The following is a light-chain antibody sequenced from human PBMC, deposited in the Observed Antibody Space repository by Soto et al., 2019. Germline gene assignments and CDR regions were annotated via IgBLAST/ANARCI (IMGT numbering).Light chain of an antibody. CDR3: QQRYNWQYT. V-gene: IGKV3-11*01. CDR1: QSISTY. Sequence: EIVLTQSPATLSVSPGERATLSCRASQSISTYLAWYQQKPGQAPRLLIYDASNRATGIPARFSGSGSGTDFTLTISSLEPEDFAVYYCQQRYNWQYTFGQGTTLEIK. J-gene: IGKJ2*01. CDR2: DAS.